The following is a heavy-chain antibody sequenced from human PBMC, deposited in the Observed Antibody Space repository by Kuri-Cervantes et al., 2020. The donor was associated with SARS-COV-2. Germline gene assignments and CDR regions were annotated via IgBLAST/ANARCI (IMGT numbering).Heavy chain of an antibody. V-gene: IGHV1-69*05. CDR2: IIPMLGTA. CDR1: GGTFISYA. CDR3: ARSRPGYSGSWSYFDS. D-gene: IGHD6-13*01. J-gene: IGHJ4*02. Sequence: SVKVSCKATGGTFISYAFSWVRQAPGQGPEWMGGIIPMLGTANYAQKFQDRVTITTDESTRTAYMELSSLRSEDSAVYYCARSRPGYSGSWSYFDSWGQGTLVTVSS.